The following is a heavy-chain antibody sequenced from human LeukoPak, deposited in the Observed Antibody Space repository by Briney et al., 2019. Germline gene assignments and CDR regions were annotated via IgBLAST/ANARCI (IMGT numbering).Heavy chain of an antibody. CDR2: IYYSGST. Sequence: SETLSLTCTVSGGSISSDYWSWIRQPPGKGLEWIGYIYYSGSTDYNPSLKSRVTISVDTSKNQFSLKLSSVTAADTAVYYCARGDGYNSLFGYWGQGTLVTVSS. CDR3: ARGDGYNSLFGY. CDR1: GGSISSDY. D-gene: IGHD5-24*01. J-gene: IGHJ4*02. V-gene: IGHV4-59*01.